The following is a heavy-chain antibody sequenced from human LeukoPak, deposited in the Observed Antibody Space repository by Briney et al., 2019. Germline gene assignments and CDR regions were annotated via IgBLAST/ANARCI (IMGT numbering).Heavy chain of an antibody. V-gene: IGHV3-48*01. J-gene: IGHJ4*02. CDR2: MSNERSII. CDR3: ARDTNWSFDY. CDR1: GFTFSSYS. Sequence: GGSLRLSCAASGFTFSSYSMNWVRQAPGKGLEWISYMSNERSIIADSVKGRFTISRDNAENSLYLQMNSLRAEDTAVYYCARDTNWSFDYWGQGILVTVSS. D-gene: IGHD2-8*01.